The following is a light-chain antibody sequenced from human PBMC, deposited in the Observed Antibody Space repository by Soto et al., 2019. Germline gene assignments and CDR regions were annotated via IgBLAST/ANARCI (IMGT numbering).Light chain of an antibody. CDR2: KAS. J-gene: IGKJ3*01. V-gene: IGKV1-5*03. CDR3: QQSYSTLFT. CDR1: QTISSW. Sequence: DIQMTQSPSTLSGSVGDRVTITCRASQTISSWLAWYQQKPGKAPKLLIYKASTLKSGVPSRFSSSGSGTEFTLTISSLQPDDFATYYCQQSYSTLFTFGPGTKVDIK.